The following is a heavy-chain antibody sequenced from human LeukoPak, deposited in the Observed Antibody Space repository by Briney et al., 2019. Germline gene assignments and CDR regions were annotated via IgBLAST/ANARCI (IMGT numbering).Heavy chain of an antibody. V-gene: IGHV1-2*02. D-gene: IGHD1-26*01. CDR2: INPNSGGT. CDR1: GYTFTGYY. J-gene: IGHJ4*02. Sequence: GASVKVSCKASGYTFTGYYIHWVRQAPGQGLEWMGWINPNSGGTNYAQKFQGRVTMTRDTSISTAYMELSRLRSDDTAVYYCARDRGGSSLTRWYYFDYWGQGTLVTVSS. CDR3: ARDRGGSSLTRWYYFDY.